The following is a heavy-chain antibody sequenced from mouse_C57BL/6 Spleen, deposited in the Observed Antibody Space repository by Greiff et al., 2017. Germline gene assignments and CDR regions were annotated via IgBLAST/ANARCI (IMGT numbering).Heavy chain of an antibody. CDR1: GFTFSDYG. J-gene: IGHJ1*03. D-gene: IGHD2-2*01. V-gene: IGHV5-17*01. CDR2: ISSGSGTI. Sequence: EVQRVESGGGLVKPGGSLKLSCAASGFTFSDYGMHWVRQAPEKGLEWVAYISSGSGTIYYADTVKGRFTISRDNAKNTLFLQMTSLRSEDTAMYYCARYGYDWYFDVWGTGTTVTVSS. CDR3: ARYGYDWYFDV.